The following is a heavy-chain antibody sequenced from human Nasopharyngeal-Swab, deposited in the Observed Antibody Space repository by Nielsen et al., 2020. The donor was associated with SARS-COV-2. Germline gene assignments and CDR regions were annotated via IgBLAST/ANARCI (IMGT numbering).Heavy chain of an antibody. Sequence: GGSLRLSCAASGFTFSSYWMSWVRQAPGKGLEWVANIKQDGSEKYYVDSVKGRFTISRDNAESSLYLEMNSLRVEDTAVYFCARESISTRHSGWFDPWGQGTSVTVSS. CDR3: ARESISTRHSGWFDP. CDR1: GFTFSSYW. D-gene: IGHD6-6*01. J-gene: IGHJ5*02. V-gene: IGHV3-7*01. CDR2: IKQDGSEK.